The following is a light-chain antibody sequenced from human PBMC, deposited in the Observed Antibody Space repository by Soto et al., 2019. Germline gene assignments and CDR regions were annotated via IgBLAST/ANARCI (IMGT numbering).Light chain of an antibody. CDR1: QTIGSTY. J-gene: IGKJ5*01. CDR2: ATS. Sequence: EIVLTQSPGTLSLSPGETATLSCRASQTIGSTYLAWYQQKPGQAPRLLIFATSSRATGIPDRFSGSGSGTDFTLSISRLEPEDFAVYYCQQYGNSPITFGQGTRLEIK. V-gene: IGKV3-20*01. CDR3: QQYGNSPIT.